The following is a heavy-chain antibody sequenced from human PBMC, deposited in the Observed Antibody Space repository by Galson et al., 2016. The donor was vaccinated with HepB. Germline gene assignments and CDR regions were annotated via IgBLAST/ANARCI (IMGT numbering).Heavy chain of an antibody. Sequence: SLRLSCAASGFTFSGSAMHWVRQASGKGLEWVGRIRSKANNYAAAYAASVKGRFTISRDDSKNTAYLEMSSLKTEDTAVYYCIGREFGDYGGGIYYFDYWGQGTLVTVSS. CDR3: IGREFGDYGGGIYYFDY. CDR1: GFTFSGSA. V-gene: IGHV3-73*01. CDR2: IRSKANNYAA. J-gene: IGHJ4*02. D-gene: IGHD4-23*01.